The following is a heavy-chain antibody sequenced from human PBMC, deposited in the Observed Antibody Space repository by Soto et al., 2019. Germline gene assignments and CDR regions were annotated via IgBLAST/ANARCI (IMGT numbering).Heavy chain of an antibody. Sequence: ASVKVSCKVSGYTLTELSMHWVRQAPGKGLEWMGGFDPEDGETIYAQKFQGRVTMTEDTSTDTVYMELSSLRSEDTAVYYCATDRQNWNYGLFDYWGQGTLVTVSS. CDR1: GYTLTELS. CDR2: FDPEDGET. J-gene: IGHJ4*02. D-gene: IGHD1-7*01. V-gene: IGHV1-24*01. CDR3: ATDRQNWNYGLFDY.